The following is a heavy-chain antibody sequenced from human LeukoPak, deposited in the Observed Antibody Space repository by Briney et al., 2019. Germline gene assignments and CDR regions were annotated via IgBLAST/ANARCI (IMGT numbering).Heavy chain of an antibody. CDR3: ARGAYGDYDY. Sequence: GGSLRLSRAASGFTFSSYAVSWVRQAPGKGLEWVSAISARGDSTYYADSVEGRFTISRDNSKNTLYLQMNSLRAEDTALYYCARGAYGDYDYWGQGTLVTVSS. CDR2: ISARGDST. J-gene: IGHJ4*02. V-gene: IGHV3-23*01. D-gene: IGHD4-17*01. CDR1: GFTFSSYA.